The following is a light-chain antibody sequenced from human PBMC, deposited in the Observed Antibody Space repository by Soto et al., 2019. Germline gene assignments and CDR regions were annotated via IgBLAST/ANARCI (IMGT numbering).Light chain of an antibody. CDR2: GAS. CDR1: QSISTY. Sequence: EIVLTQSTGTRSLSPGERATLSGRANQSISTYLAWYQQKPGQAPRLLIYGASTRATGIPVRFSGSGSGTEFTLTISSLQSEDFAVYYCQQYNNWPPGTFGQGTKVDIK. CDR3: QQYNNWPPGT. J-gene: IGKJ1*01. V-gene: IGKV3-15*01.